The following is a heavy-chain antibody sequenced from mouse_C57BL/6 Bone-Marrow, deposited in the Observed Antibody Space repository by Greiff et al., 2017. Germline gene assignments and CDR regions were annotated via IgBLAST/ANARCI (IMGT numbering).Heavy chain of an antibody. CDR3: AREIYDGYPYYFDY. V-gene: IGHV1-81*01. J-gene: IGHJ2*01. Sequence: QVQLKQSGAELARPGASVKLSCKASGYTFTSYGISWVKQRTGQGLEWIGEIYPRSGNTYYNEKFKGKATLTADKSSSTAYMELRSLTSEDSAVXFCAREIYDGYPYYFDYWGQGTTLTVSS. D-gene: IGHD2-3*01. CDR2: IYPRSGNT. CDR1: GYTFTSYG.